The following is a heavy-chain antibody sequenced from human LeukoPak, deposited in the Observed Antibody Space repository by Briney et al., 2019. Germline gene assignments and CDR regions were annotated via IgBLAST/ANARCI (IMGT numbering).Heavy chain of an antibody. D-gene: IGHD6-13*01. CDR1: GFTFSSYS. CDR3: ARRYRSSWSGLDP. CDR2: ISSRSSYI. Sequence: GGCLRLSCAASGFTFSSYSMNWVRQAAGKGLEWVSSISSRSSYICYADSVKGRFAISRDNARNSRYLQMDSLRGEDTAVYYGARRYRSSWSGLDPWGQGTLVTVSA. J-gene: IGHJ5*02. V-gene: IGHV3-21*04.